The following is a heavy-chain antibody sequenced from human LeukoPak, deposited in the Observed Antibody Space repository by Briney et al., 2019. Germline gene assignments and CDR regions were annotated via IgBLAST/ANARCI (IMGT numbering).Heavy chain of an antibody. CDR2: ISSSSSTI. J-gene: IGHJ4*02. V-gene: IGHV3-48*01. CDR1: GFTFSTYS. Sequence: GGSLRLSCAASGFTFSTYSMNWVRQAPGKGLEWVSYISSSSSTIYYADSVRGRFTISRDNAKNSLYLQMNSLRAEDTAVYYCARGSTYYDSSGQVPFDYWGQGTLVTVSS. CDR3: ARGSTYYDSSGQVPFDY. D-gene: IGHD3-22*01.